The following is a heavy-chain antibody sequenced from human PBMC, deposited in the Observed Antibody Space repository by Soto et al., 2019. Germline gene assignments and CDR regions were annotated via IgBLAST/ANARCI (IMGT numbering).Heavy chain of an antibody. J-gene: IGHJ3*02. CDR3: ARRLSSSWYDAFDI. Sequence: SETLSLTCTVSGGSISSYYWSWIRQPPGKGLEWIGYIYYSGSTNYNPSLKSRVTISVDTSKNQFSLKLSSVTAADTAVYYCARRLSSSWYDAFDIWGQGTMVTVSS. V-gene: IGHV4-59*08. D-gene: IGHD6-13*01. CDR1: GGSISSYY. CDR2: IYYSGST.